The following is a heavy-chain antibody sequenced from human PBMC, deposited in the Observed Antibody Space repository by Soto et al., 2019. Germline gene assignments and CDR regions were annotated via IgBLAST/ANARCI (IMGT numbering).Heavy chain of an antibody. CDR2: TYYTGRT. D-gene: IGHD6-19*01. CDR1: GDSISGYY. CDR3: ASTYSSGWRDYYYYYMDV. J-gene: IGHJ6*03. V-gene: IGHV4-59*01. Sequence: SETLSLTCTVSGDSISGYYWSWIRQAPGKGLEWIGYTYYTGRTDYNPSLKSRVTITRDTSASTAYMELSSLRSEDTAVYYCASTYSSGWRDYYYYYMDVWGKGTTVTVSS.